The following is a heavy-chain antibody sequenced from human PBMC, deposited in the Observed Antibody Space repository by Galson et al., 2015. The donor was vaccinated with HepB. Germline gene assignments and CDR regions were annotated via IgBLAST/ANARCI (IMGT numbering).Heavy chain of an antibody. CDR3: ARVSGYCTNGVCSYYYGMDV. Sequence: SVKVSCKASGGTFSSYAISWVRQAPGQGLEWMGGIIPIFGIANYAQKFQGRVTITADESTSTAYMELSSLRSGDTAVYYCARVSGYCTNGVCSYYYGMDVWGQGTTVTVSS. CDR2: IIPIFGIA. D-gene: IGHD2-8*01. V-gene: IGHV1-69*13. CDR1: GGTFSSYA. J-gene: IGHJ6*02.